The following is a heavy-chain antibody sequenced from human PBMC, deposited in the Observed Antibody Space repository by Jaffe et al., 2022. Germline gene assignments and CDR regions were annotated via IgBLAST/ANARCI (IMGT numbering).Heavy chain of an antibody. CDR3: VRRIVGRNVGAGLVAGVNHFDS. J-gene: IGHJ4*02. V-gene: IGHV5-51*03. D-gene: IGHD3-10*01. Sequence: EVQLVQSGAEVKKPGESLKISCQGSGYSFANYWIGWVRQMPGKGLEWVAIIYPGTSETMYSPSLEGQVSISADKSINTAYLQWRSLRASDTATYFCVRRIVGRNVGAGLVAGVNHFDSWGQGTPVTVSS. CDR2: IYPGTSET. CDR1: GYSFANYW.